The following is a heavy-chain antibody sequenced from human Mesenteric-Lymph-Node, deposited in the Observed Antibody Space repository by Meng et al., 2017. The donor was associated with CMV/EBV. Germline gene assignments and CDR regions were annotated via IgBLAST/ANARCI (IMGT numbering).Heavy chain of an antibody. V-gene: IGHV3-66*01. CDR1: GFTVSSKY. CDR2: IYSGDDT. Sequence: LSCAAFGFTVSSKYLSWVRQAPGKGLEWVSVIYSGDDTYYAASVKGRFTISRDNSKNTLYLQMNSLRAEDTAVYYCARVMGGNFNFDYWGQGTLVTVSS. CDR3: ARVMGGNFNFDY. D-gene: IGHD4-23*01. J-gene: IGHJ4*02.